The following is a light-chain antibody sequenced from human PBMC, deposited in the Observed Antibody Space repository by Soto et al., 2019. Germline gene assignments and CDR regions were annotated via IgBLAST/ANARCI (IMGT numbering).Light chain of an antibody. J-gene: IGKJ1*01. CDR1: QSVSSN. CDR2: GAS. V-gene: IGKV3-15*01. Sequence: EIVMTQSPATLSVSPGERATLSCRASQSVSSNLAWYQQKPGQAPRLLIYGASTRATGIPARFSGSGSGTEFTLTISSLQSEEFAVYYCKQYNNWWTFGQGTKVEIK. CDR3: KQYNNWWT.